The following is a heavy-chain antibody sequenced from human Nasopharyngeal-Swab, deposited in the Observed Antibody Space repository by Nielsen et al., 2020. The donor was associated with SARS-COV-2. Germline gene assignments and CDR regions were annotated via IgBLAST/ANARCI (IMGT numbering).Heavy chain of an antibody. D-gene: IGHD5-18*01. CDR1: GFTFDDYT. Sequence: GESLKISCAASGFTFDDYTMHWVRQAPGKGLEWVSLISWDGGSTYYADSVKGRFTISRDNSKNSLYLQMNSLRTEDTALYYCAKDMQWGTAMADAFDIWCQGTMVTVSS. V-gene: IGHV3-43*01. CDR2: ISWDGGST. J-gene: IGHJ3*02. CDR3: AKDMQWGTAMADAFDI.